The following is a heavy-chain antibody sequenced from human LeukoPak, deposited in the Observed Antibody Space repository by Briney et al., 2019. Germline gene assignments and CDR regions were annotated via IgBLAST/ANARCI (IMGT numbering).Heavy chain of an antibody. J-gene: IGHJ2*01. CDR1: GGSISSGGYY. CDR3: ARGGGGYSWYFDL. CDR2: IYYSGST. Sequence: PSQTLSLTCTVSGGSISSGGYYWSWIRQHPGKGLEWIGYIYYSGSTYYTPSPKNRVTISVATSKNQFSLRLSSVTAVDTAVYYCARGGGGYSWYFDLWGRGTLVTVSS. V-gene: IGHV4-31*03. D-gene: IGHD5-12*01.